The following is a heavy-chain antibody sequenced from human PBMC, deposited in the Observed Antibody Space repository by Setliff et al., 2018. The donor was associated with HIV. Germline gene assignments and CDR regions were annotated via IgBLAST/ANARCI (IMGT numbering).Heavy chain of an antibody. J-gene: IGHJ3*02. V-gene: IGHV1-46*01. CDR2: INPSGGST. CDR3: ARGDPASYYNFWSGYASETFYI. D-gene: IGHD3-3*01. CDR1: GYTFTSYY. Sequence: ASVKVSCKASGYTFTSYYMHWVRQAPGQGLEWMGIINPSGGSTSYAQKIQGRVTMTRDTSTITVYMELSSLRSEDTAVYYCARGDPASYYNFWSGYASETFYIWGQGTMFTVSS.